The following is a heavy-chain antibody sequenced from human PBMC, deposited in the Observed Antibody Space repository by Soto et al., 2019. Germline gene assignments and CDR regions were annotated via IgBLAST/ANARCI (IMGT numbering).Heavy chain of an antibody. CDR1: GFTFSSHG. Sequence: QVQLVESGGGVVQPGRSLRLSCAASGFTFSSHGMLWVRQAPGKGLEWVAVISYDGSNKYYADSVKGRFTISRDNSKNAVFLQMNSLRAEDTAVYFCANDRDGYNVPFDSWGQGALVTVSS. V-gene: IGHV3-30*18. CDR2: ISYDGSNK. J-gene: IGHJ4*02. D-gene: IGHD1-1*01. CDR3: ANDRDGYNVPFDS.